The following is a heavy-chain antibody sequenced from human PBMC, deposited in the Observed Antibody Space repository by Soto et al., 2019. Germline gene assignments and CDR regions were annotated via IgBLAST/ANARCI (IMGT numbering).Heavy chain of an antibody. CDR3: ARVRTGYFDY. CDR2: IYYNGNT. V-gene: IGHV4-59*11. CDR1: GGAINDHY. J-gene: IGHJ4*02. Sequence: SETLSLTCTLSGGAINDHYWSFIRQPPGKGLEWIGYIYYNGNTDYNPSLESRVTISVDRSRNQFSLRLTSLTAADTAVYYCARVRTGYFDYWGRGALVTVSS. D-gene: IGHD3-9*01.